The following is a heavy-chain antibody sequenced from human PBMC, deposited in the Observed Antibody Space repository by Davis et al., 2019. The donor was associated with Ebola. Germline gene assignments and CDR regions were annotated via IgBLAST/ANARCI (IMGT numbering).Heavy chain of an antibody. V-gene: IGHV1-2*02. D-gene: IGHD1-7*01. CDR2: INPNSGGT. J-gene: IGHJ5*02. CDR1: GYTFTDYY. Sequence: AASVKVSCKASGYTFTDYYIHWVRQAPGQGLEWMGWINPNSGGTNYAQKFQGRVTITRDTSASTAYMELSSLRSEDTAVYYCARGKTGTTGWFDPWGQGTLVTVSS. CDR3: ARGKTGTTGWFDP.